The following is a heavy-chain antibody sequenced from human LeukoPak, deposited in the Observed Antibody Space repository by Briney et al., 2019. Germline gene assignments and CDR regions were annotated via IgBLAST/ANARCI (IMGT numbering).Heavy chain of an antibody. CDR2: INHSGST. V-gene: IGHV4-34*01. CDR3: ARGRPGLRYFDWLAAGYYFDY. CDR1: GGSFSGYY. J-gene: IGHJ4*02. Sequence: KASETLSLTCAVYGGSFSGYYWSWIRQPPGKGLEWIGEINHSGSTNCNPSLKSRVTISVDTSKNPFSLKLSSVTAADTAVYYCARGRPGLRYFDWLAAGYYFDYWGQGTLVTVSS. D-gene: IGHD3-9*01.